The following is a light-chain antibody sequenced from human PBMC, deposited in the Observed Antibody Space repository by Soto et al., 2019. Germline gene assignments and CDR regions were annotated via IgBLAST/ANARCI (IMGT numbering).Light chain of an antibody. CDR2: GAS. V-gene: IGKV1-9*01. CDR3: QQYGSSGT. J-gene: IGKJ1*01. CDR1: QDITSY. Sequence: LTQSPGTLSASVGDSVTITCRASQDITSYLAWYQQKPGKAPNLLIYGASTLQSGVPSRFSGSGSRTEFTLTISSLQPEDFAVYYCQQYGSSGTFGQGTKVDIK.